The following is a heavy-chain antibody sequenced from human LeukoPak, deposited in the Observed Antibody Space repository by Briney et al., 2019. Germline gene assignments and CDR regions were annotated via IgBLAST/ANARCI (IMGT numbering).Heavy chain of an antibody. Sequence: GGSLRLSCAASGFIFSDYYMSWIRQAPGKGLEWISYISSNGSTIYYADSVKGRFTISRDNAKKSLYLQMNSLRVDDTAVYYCASPLGGRSDDYYYYYYVDVWGQGTAVTVSS. D-gene: IGHD7-27*01. CDR3: ASPLGGRSDDYYYYYYVDV. CDR2: ISSNGSTI. CDR1: GFIFSDYY. J-gene: IGHJ6*03. V-gene: IGHV3-11*04.